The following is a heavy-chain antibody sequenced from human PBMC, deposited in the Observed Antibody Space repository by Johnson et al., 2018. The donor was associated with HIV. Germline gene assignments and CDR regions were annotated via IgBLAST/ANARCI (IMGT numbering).Heavy chain of an antibody. CDR2: ISYDGSNK. Sequence: QMLLVESGGDVVQPGRSLRLSCAASGFTFSSYAMHWVRQAPGKGLEWVAVISYDGSNKYYADSVKGRFTISRDNSKNTLYLQMNSLRAEDTAVYYCASTIFGVACHAFDIWGQGTMVIVSS. D-gene: IGHD3-3*01. CDR1: GFTFSSYA. CDR3: ASTIFGVACHAFDI. J-gene: IGHJ3*02. V-gene: IGHV3-30*04.